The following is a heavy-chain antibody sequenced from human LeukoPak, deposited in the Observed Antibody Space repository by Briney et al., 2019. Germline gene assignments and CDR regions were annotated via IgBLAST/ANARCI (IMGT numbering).Heavy chain of an antibody. CDR2: INWNGGST. CDR1: GFTVSSNY. V-gene: IGHV3-20*04. CDR3: ARVWFGESMDV. Sequence: GGSLRLSCAASGFTVSSNYMSWVRQAPGKGLEWVSGINWNGGSTGYADSVKGRFTISRDNAKNSLYLQMNSLRAEDTALYYCARVWFGESMDVWGKGTTVTISS. J-gene: IGHJ6*03. D-gene: IGHD3-10*01.